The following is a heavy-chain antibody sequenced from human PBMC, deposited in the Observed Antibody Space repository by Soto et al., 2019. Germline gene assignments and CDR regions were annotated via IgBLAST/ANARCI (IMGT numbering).Heavy chain of an antibody. J-gene: IGHJ5*02. CDR3: ASTPVATSKWFDP. CDR2: ISAYNGNT. V-gene: IGHV1-18*01. Sequence: QVPLVQSGAEVKKPGASVKVSCKASGYTFTSYGISWVRQAPGQGLEWMGWISAYNGNTNYAQQLQGRVTMTTDTSTSTAYRELRSLRSDDTAVYYCASTPVATSKWFDPWGQGTLVTVSS. D-gene: IGHD5-12*01. CDR1: GYTFTSYG.